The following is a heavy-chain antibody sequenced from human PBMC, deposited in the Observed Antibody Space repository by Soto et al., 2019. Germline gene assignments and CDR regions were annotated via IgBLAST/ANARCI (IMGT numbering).Heavy chain of an antibody. D-gene: IGHD6-13*01. V-gene: IGHV4-59*08. J-gene: IGHJ4*02. CDR1: GGSISSYY. CDR3: ARHSIAAAGTFDY. Sequence: TSETLSLTCTVSGGSISSYYWSWIRQPPGKGLEWIGYIYYSGSTNYNPSLKSRVTISVDTSKNQFSLKLSSVTAADTAVYYCARHSIAAAGTFDYWGQGTLVTVSS. CDR2: IYYSGST.